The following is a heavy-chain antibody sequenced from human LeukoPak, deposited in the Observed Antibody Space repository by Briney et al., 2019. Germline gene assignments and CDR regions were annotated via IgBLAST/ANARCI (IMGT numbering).Heavy chain of an antibody. Sequence: GASVKVSCKASGYTFTSYGISWVRQAPGQGLEWMGWISAYNGNTNYAQKLQGRVTMTTDTSTSTVYMELRSLRSDDTAVYYCARAGDIVVVAVAGAGYYYMDVWGKGTTVTVSS. CDR2: ISAYNGNT. CDR3: ARAGDIVVVAVAGAGYYYMDV. CDR1: GYTFTSYG. D-gene: IGHD2-2*01. J-gene: IGHJ6*03. V-gene: IGHV1-18*01.